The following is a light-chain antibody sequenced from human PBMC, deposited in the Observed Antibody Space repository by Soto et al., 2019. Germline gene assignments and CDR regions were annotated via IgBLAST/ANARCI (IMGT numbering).Light chain of an antibody. CDR1: SSNIETNL. Sequence: QPVLTQPPSASGTPGQRVTISCSGSSSNIETNLVHWYQHLPGASPRLLIFYNDQRPSGVPDRFSASKSGTSASLAISGLRSEDEADYYCTATDDRLTGPVFGGGTKLTVL. J-gene: IGLJ2*01. CDR2: YND. V-gene: IGLV1-47*02. CDR3: TATDDRLTGPV.